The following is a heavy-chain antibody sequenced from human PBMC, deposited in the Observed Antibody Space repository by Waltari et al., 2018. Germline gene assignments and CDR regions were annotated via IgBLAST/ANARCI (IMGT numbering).Heavy chain of an antibody. J-gene: IGHJ5*02. D-gene: IGHD2-15*01. CDR1: GGTFSSYA. CDR2: VIPILGIA. CDR3: ARDCSGGSCYTTNWFDP. V-gene: IGHV1-69*04. Sequence: QVQLVQSGAEVKKPGSSVKVSCKASGGTFSSYAISWVRQAPGQGLEWMGRVIPILGIANYAQKFQGRFTITADKSTSTAYMELSSLRSEDTAVYYCARDCSGGSCYTTNWFDPWGQGTLVTVSS.